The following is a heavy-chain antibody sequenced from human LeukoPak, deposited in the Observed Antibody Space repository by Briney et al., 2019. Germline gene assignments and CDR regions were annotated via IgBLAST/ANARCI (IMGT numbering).Heavy chain of an antibody. D-gene: IGHD3-10*01. CDR2: IYHSGST. CDR1: GGSISSSNW. CDR3: ESGTPQRWSSV. V-gene: IGHV4-4*02. J-gene: IGHJ4*02. Sequence: SETLSLTCAVSGGSISSSNWWSWVRQPPGKGLEWIGEIYHSGSTNYNPSLKSRVTISVDKSRNQHSLKLSSVTAADTAIYYCESGTPQRWSSVWGQGTLVTVSS.